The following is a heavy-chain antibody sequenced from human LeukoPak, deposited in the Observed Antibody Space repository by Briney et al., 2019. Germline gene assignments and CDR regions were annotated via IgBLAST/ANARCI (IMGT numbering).Heavy chain of an antibody. V-gene: IGHV3-30-3*01. D-gene: IGHD2-2*01. CDR3: ARGVVVVPAPPLARASCYGMF. J-gene: IGHJ4*02. CDR1: GFTFSSYA. Sequence: GGSLRLSCAASGFTFSSYAMHWVRQAPGKGLEWVAVISYDGSNKYYADSVKGRFTISRDNSKNTLYLQMNSLRAEDTAVYYCARGVVVVPAPPLARASCYGMFRGQGTLVTVSS. CDR2: ISYDGSNK.